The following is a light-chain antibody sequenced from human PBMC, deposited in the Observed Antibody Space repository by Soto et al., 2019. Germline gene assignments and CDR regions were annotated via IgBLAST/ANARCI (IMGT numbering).Light chain of an antibody. CDR2: GA. Sequence: EIVLTQSPGTLSLSPGERATLSCRASQSVSSSYLAWYQQKPGQAPRLLIYGASRATGIPDRFSGSGSGTDXXLXISXLEPEDFAVYYCQQYGSSRTFGQGTKVEIK. CDR1: QSVSSSY. J-gene: IGKJ1*01. V-gene: IGKV3-20*01. CDR3: QQYGSSRT.